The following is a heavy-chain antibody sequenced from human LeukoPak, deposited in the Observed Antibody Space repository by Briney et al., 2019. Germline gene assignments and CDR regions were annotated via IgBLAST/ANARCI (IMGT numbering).Heavy chain of an antibody. CDR3: AKDRAYISSWYGCSTP. CDR2: IRYNGNNQ. D-gene: IGHD6-13*01. Sequence: GGSLRLSCAASGFTFNNYGMHWVRQAPGKGLEWVAFIRYNGNNQYYADSVKGRFTISRDNSMNTLYLQMHSLRAEDTAVYYCAKDRAYISSWYGCSTPWGQGTLVTVSS. V-gene: IGHV3-30*02. CDR1: GFTFNNYG. J-gene: IGHJ5*02.